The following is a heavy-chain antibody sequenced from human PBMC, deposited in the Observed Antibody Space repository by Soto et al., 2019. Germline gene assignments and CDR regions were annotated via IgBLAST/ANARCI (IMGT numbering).Heavy chain of an antibody. CDR1: GGSISSYY. Sequence: SETLSLTCTVSGGSISSYYWSWIRQPAGKGLEWIGRIYYIGSTYCNPSLKSRVTISVDTSKNQFSLKLSSVTAGDAAVYSCGGERFGGTTYYGRDVWGQGTTVTVSS. CDR2: IYYIGST. CDR3: GGERFGGTTYYGRDV. V-gene: IGHV4-59*06. J-gene: IGHJ6*02. D-gene: IGHD2-15*01.